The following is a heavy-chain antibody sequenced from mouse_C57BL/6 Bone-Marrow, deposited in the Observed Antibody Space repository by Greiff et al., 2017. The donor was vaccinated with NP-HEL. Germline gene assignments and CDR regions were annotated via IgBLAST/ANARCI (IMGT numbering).Heavy chain of an antibody. CDR3: ARSGNFDYYAMDY. CDR2: IDPSDSYT. D-gene: IGHD2-1*01. CDR1: GYTFTSYW. Sequence: QVQLQQPGAELVMPGASVKLSCKASGYTFTSYWMHWVKQRPGQGLEWIGEIDPSDSYTNYNQQFKGKSTLTVDKSSSTAYMQLSSLTSEDSAVYYCARSGNFDYYAMDYWGQGTSVTVSS. V-gene: IGHV1-69*01. J-gene: IGHJ4*01.